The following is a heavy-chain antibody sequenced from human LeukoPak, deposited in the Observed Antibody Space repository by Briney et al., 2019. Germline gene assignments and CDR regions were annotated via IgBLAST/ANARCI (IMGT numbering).Heavy chain of an antibody. CDR2: IYWNDDK. D-gene: IGHD3-3*01. J-gene: IGHJ4*02. CDR3: AHRLDDFWSGYYYFDY. CDR1: GFSLSTSGVG. Sequence: SGPTLVKPPQTLTLTCTFSGFSLSTSGVGVGWIRQPPGKALEWLALIYWNDDKRYSPSLKSRLTITKDTSKNQVVLTMTNMDPVDTATYYCAHRLDDFWSGYYYFDYWGQGTLVTVSS. V-gene: IGHV2-5*01.